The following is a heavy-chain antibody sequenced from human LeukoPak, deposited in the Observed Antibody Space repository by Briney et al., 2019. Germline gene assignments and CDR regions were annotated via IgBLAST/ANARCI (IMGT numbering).Heavy chain of an antibody. V-gene: IGHV3-30*18. CDR1: GFTFTTYG. CDR3: AKWNRFGDPIDY. D-gene: IGHD3-10*01. CDR2: ISYDGSNK. Sequence: GGSLRLSCAASGFTFTTYGMHWVRQAPGKGLEWVAVISYDGSNKYYAESVKGRFTISRDNSKSTLYLQMNSLRAEDTAVYYCAKWNRFGDPIDYWGQGTLVTVSS. J-gene: IGHJ4*02.